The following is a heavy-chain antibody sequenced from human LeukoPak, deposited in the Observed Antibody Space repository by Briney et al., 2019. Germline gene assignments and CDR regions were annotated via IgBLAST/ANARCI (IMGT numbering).Heavy chain of an antibody. D-gene: IGHD6-19*01. CDR2: IYYSGST. V-gene: IGHV4-39*07. J-gene: IGHJ3*02. Sequence: SETLSLTCTVSGGSISSSSYYWGWIRQPPGKGLEWIGSIYYSGSTNYSPSLKSRVTISVDTSKNQFSLKLSSVTAADTAVYYCAREGNIAVAGTRADAFDIWGQGTMVTVSS. CDR1: GGSISSSSYY. CDR3: AREGNIAVAGTRADAFDI.